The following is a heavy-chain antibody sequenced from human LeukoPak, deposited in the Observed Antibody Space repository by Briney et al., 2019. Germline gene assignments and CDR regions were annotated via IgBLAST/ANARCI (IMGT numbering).Heavy chain of an antibody. J-gene: IGHJ5*02. CDR1: GYTFTSYY. D-gene: IGHD6-13*01. Sequence: ASVKVSCKASGYTFTSYYMHWVRQAPGQELEWMGIINPSGGSTSYAQKFQGRVTMTRDTSTSTVYMELSSLRSEDTAVYYCARDLEGIAAEDGGFDPWGQGTLVTVSS. V-gene: IGHV1-46*01. CDR3: ARDLEGIAAEDGGFDP. CDR2: INPSGGST.